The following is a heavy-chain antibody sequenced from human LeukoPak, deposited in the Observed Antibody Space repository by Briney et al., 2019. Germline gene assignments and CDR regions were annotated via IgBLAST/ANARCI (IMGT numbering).Heavy chain of an antibody. V-gene: IGHV3-7*01. D-gene: IGHD3-22*01. J-gene: IGHJ4*02. Sequence: AGGSLRLSCAASGFTFSSYWMSWVRQAPGKGLEWVANIKQDGSEKYYVDSVKGRFTISRDNAKNSLYLQMNSLRAEDTAVYYCARAFGPMIVSYYFDYWGQGTLVTVSS. CDR2: IKQDGSEK. CDR3: ARAFGPMIVSYYFDY. CDR1: GFTFSSYW.